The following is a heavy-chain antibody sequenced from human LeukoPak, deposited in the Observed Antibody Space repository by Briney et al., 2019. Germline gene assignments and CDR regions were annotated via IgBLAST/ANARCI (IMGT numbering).Heavy chain of an antibody. CDR2: ISSSSSYI. Sequence: PGGSLRLSCAASGFTFSSYSMNWVRQAPGKGLEWVSSISSSSSYIYYADSVKGRFTISRDNAKNSLYLQMNSLRAEDTAVYYCAKDRDTAMVTVSDYWGQGTLVTVSS. J-gene: IGHJ4*02. D-gene: IGHD5-18*01. CDR3: AKDRDTAMVTVSDY. V-gene: IGHV3-21*01. CDR1: GFTFSSYS.